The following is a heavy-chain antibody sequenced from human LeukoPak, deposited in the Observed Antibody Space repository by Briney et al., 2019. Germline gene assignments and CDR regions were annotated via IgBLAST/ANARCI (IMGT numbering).Heavy chain of an antibody. D-gene: IGHD3-3*01. V-gene: IGHV3-15*05. CDR3: ARDQYDFWSGYSGYYYYYYMDV. J-gene: IGHJ6*03. Sequence: PGGSLRLSCAASGFTFSNAWMSWVRQAPGKGLEWVGRIKSKTDGGTTDYAAPVKGRFTISRDNDKNTLYLQMNSLRAEDTAVYYCARDQYDFWSGYSGYYYYYYMDVWGKGTTVTVSS. CDR2: IKSKTDGGTT. CDR1: GFTFSNAW.